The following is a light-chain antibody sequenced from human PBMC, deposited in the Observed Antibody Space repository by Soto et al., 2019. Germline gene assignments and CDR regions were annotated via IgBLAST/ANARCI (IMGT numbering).Light chain of an antibody. J-gene: IGKJ1*01. CDR1: QSISSW. Sequence: DIQMTQSPSTLSASVGDRVTITCRASQSISSWLAWYQQKPGKAPKLLIYKASTLKSGVPSRFSGSGSGTEFTLNISSLQPDDFATYYCQHYNSYSEACGQGTKV. V-gene: IGKV1-5*03. CDR3: QHYNSYSEA. CDR2: KAS.